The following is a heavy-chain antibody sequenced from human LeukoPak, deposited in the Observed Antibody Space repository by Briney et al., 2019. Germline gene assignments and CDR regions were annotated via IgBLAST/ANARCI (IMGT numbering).Heavy chain of an antibody. D-gene: IGHD2-2*01. Sequence: ASVKVSCKASGYTFTSYGISWVRQAPGQGLEWMGWMNPKSGNTGYAQKFQGRVTMTRDTSIRTAYMELSSLRSEDTAVYYCARGVGCSGTSCYLYYFDYWGQGTLVTVSP. V-gene: IGHV1-8*02. CDR1: GYTFTSYG. CDR2: MNPKSGNT. J-gene: IGHJ4*02. CDR3: ARGVGCSGTSCYLYYFDY.